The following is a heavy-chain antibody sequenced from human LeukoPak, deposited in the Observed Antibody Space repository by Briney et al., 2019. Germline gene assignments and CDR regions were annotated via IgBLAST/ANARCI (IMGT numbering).Heavy chain of an antibody. Sequence: GGSLRLSCAASGFTFNNAWMNWVRQAPGKGLEWVGRIKSKNVGGTTDYAAPVKGRFTISRDDSKDTVYLQMNSLKIEDTAVYYCTSHAAFDPWGQGTLVTVSS. CDR3: TSHAAFDP. CDR1: GFTFNNAW. CDR2: IKSKNVGGTT. V-gene: IGHV3-15*01. J-gene: IGHJ5*02.